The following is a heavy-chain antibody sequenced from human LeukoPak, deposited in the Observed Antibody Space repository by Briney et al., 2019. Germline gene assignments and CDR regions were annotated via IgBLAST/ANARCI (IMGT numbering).Heavy chain of an antibody. D-gene: IGHD1-26*01. CDR2: IYYTGST. CDR3: ARGYSGSYGRFDY. V-gene: IGHV4-59*01. J-gene: IGHJ4*02. CDR1: GGSISSFY. Sequence: SETLSLTCTVSGGSISSFYRSWIRQPPGKGLEWIGNIYYTGSTNYNPSLKSRVTISVDTSKNQFSLKLSSVTAADTAVYYCARGYSGSYGRFDYWGQGTLVTVSS.